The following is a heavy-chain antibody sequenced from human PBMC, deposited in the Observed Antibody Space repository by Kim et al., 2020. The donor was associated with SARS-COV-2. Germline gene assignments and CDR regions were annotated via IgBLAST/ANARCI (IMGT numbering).Heavy chain of an antibody. V-gene: IGHV5-10-1*01. D-gene: IGHD1-7*01. J-gene: IGHJ4*02. Sequence: NYSPSFQGHVTISADKSISTAYLQWSSLKASDTAMYYCARHSLELQDFDYWGQGTLVTVSS. CDR3: ARHSLELQDFDY.